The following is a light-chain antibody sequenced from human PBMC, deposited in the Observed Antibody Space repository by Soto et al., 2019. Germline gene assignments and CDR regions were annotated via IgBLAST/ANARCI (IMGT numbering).Light chain of an antibody. CDR3: QQYSKWPIT. CDR1: QSVNSN. CDR2: GIS. J-gene: IGKJ5*01. V-gene: IGKV3-15*01. Sequence: EMVMTQSPAILSVSPGESATLSCRASQSVNSNYLAWYQQHPGQPPRLLIYGISTRATGIPARCSGSGSGTEFSLTISSLQSEDFAVYYCQQYSKWPITFGQGTRLEIK.